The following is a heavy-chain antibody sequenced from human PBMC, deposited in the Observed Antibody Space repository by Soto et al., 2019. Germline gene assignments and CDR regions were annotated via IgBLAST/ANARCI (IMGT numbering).Heavy chain of an antibody. J-gene: IGHJ6*02. CDR1: GFTFSTYW. CDR2: INSDGSTT. V-gene: IGHV3-74*01. Sequence: EVQLVESGGGLVQPGGSLRLSCAASGFTFSTYWMHWVRQAPGKGLVWVSRINSDGSTTNYADSVKGRFTISRDNAKNTLYLQMNGLRAEDTGVYYCARDAYYDRGVWGQGTTVTVSS. CDR3: ARDAYYDRGV.